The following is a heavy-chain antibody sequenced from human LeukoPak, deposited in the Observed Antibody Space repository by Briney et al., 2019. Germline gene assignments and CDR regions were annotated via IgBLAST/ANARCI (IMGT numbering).Heavy chain of an antibody. D-gene: IGHD1-14*01. J-gene: IGHJ4*02. V-gene: IGHV3-30*02. CDR1: GFIFSNYG. CDR3: VKDTGRGDF. Sequence: GGSLRLSCAASGFIFSNYGMHWVRQAPGKGLEWVAFLHNDETEIYYADSVKGRFTISRDNSKDTLYLQMSSLRDEDTAVYYCVKDTGRGDFWGQGTQVTVSS. CDR2: LHNDETEI.